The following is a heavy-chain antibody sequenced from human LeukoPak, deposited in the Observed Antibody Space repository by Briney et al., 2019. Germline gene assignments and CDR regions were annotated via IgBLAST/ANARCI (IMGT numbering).Heavy chain of an antibody. D-gene: IGHD2-2*01. J-gene: IGHJ6*03. V-gene: IGHV3-7*01. CDR2: IKQDGSEK. Sequence: GGSLRLSCAASGFTFSSYWMSWVRQAPGKGLEWVANIKQDGSEKYYVDSVKGRFTISRDNAKNSLYLQMNSLRAEDTAVYYCARDSRYCYYYYMDVWGKGTTVTVSS. CDR1: GFTFSSYW. CDR3: ARDSRYCYYYYMDV.